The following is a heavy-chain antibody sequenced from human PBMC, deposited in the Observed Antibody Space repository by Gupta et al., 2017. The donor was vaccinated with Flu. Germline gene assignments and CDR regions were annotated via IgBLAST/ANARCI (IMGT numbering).Heavy chain of an antibody. CDR2: INDVGSSS. J-gene: IGHJ4*02. Sequence: EVQLVESGGGRVQPGESLRVSCVGSGFIFSNYWMHWVRQVPGKGLEWVARINDVGSSSSYADFVQGRFTISRDNAKKAIYLQIHSLTVEDTAVYFCATSTVGNYDLWSPNYRGDYFDYWGQGTLVTVSS. V-gene: IGHV3-74*01. CDR3: ATSTVGNYDLWSPNYRGDYFDY. CDR1: GFIFSNYW. D-gene: IGHD3-3*01.